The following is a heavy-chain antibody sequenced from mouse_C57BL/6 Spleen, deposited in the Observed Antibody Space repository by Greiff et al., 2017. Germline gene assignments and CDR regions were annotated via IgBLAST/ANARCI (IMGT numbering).Heavy chain of an antibody. Sequence: VQLQQSGAELVRPGASVTLSCKASGYTFTDYEMHWVKKTPVHGLEWIGAIDPETGGTAYNQKFKGKAILTADKSSSTAYMELRSLTSEDSAVYYCTRYYYGSSHWYFDVWGTGTTVTVSS. CDR1: GYTFTDYE. J-gene: IGHJ1*03. D-gene: IGHD1-1*01. CDR2: IDPETGGT. CDR3: TRYYYGSSHWYFDV. V-gene: IGHV1-15*01.